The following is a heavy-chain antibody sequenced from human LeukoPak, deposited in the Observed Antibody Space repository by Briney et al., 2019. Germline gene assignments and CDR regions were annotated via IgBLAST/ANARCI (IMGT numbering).Heavy chain of an antibody. CDR2: IRYDGSDR. CDR3: AKEGTRSKPSDLAD. CDR1: GFIFSDYG. Sequence: GGSLRLSCAASGFIFSDYGMHWVRQAPGKGMEWVTFIRYDGSDRYYLDSVKGRFTISRDNSKNTVYLQMNSLRAEDTAVYYCAKEGTRSKPSDLADWGQGTLVTVSS. J-gene: IGHJ4*02. D-gene: IGHD1/OR15-1a*01. V-gene: IGHV3-30*02.